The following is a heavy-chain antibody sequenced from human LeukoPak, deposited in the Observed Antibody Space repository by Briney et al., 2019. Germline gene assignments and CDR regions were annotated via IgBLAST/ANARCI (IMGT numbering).Heavy chain of an antibody. V-gene: IGHV4-38-2*02. CDR2: IYHSGST. J-gene: IGHJ4*02. CDR1: GYSISSGYY. D-gene: IGHD3-10*01. CDR3: ARAPHYYGSGSYQYYFDY. Sequence: SETLSLTCTVSGYSISSGYYWGWIRQPPGKGLEWIGSIYHSGSTYYNPSLKSRVTISVDTSKNQFSLKLSSVTAADTAVYYCARAPHYYGSGSYQYYFDYWGQGTLVTVSS.